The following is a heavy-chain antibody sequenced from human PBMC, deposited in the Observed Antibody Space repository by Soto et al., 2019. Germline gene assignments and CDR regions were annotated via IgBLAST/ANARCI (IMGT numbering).Heavy chain of an antibody. D-gene: IGHD6-13*01. V-gene: IGHV1-46*01. J-gene: IGHJ4*02. CDR1: GYTFTNSH. Sequence: GASVKVSCKGSGYTFTNSHIHWVRQAPGQGLEWMALLNPNGGSTNYAQNFQGRVTVTRDTSTSTVYMELTSLTSEDTAVYYCARNLAAGDYWGQGTLVTVSS. CDR2: LNPNGGST. CDR3: ARNLAAGDY.